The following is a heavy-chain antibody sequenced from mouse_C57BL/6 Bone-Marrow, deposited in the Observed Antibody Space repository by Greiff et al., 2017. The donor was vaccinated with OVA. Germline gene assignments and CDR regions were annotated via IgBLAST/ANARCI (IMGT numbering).Heavy chain of an antibody. J-gene: IGHJ2*01. CDR3: ARELRPYYFDY. CDR2: INYDGSST. CDR1: GFTFSDYY. V-gene: IGHV5-16*01. Sequence: EVKLMESEGGLVQPGSSMKLSCTASGFTFSDYYMAWVRQVPEKGLEWVANINYDGSSTYYLDSLKSRFIISRDNAKNILYLQMRSLKSEDTATYYCARELRPYYFDYWGQGTTLTVSS. D-gene: IGHD3-2*02.